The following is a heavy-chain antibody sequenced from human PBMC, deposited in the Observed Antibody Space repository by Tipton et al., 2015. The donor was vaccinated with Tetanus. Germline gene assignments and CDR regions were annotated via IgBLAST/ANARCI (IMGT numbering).Heavy chain of an antibody. Sequence: TLSLTCTVSGGSISSYYWSWIRQPPGKGLEWIGYIYYSGSTNYNPSLKSRVTISVDTSKNQFSLKLSSVTAADTAVYYCARSYYYDSSGYYMVLWGQGTLVTVSS. CDR3: ARSYYYDSSGYYMVL. CDR2: IYYSGST. D-gene: IGHD3-22*01. CDR1: GGSISSYY. V-gene: IGHV4-59*08. J-gene: IGHJ4*02.